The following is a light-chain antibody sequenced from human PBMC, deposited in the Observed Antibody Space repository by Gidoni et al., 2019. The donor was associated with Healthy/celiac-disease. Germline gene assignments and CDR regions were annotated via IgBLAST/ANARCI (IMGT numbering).Light chain of an antibody. CDR2: KAS. V-gene: IGKV1-5*03. CDR1: QGISRR. J-gene: IGKJ1*01. CDR3: QQYNSYPWT. Sequence: DIQMIQPPSTLSASVGDRVTITCRASQGISRRLAWYQQKPGKAPKLLIYKASSLESGVPSRFSGSGSGTEFTLTISSLQPDDFATYYCQQYNSYPWTFGQGTKVEIK.